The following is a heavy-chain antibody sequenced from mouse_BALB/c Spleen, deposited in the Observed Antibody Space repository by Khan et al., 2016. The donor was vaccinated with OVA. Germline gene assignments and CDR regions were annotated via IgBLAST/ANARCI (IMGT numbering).Heavy chain of an antibody. CDR3: ARSNYYGSGLYAMDY. CDR1: GYTFTSYW. J-gene: IGHJ4*01. V-gene: IGHV1S41*01. CDR2: IAPGSGST. D-gene: IGHD1-1*01. Sequence: DLVMPGAAVTLSCKASGYTFTSYWINWIKQRPGQGLEWIGRIAPGSGSTSSNDMFKGKATLTVDASSRTAYIQLSRLSSEDSAVYFCARSNYYGSGLYAMDYWGQGTSVTVSS.